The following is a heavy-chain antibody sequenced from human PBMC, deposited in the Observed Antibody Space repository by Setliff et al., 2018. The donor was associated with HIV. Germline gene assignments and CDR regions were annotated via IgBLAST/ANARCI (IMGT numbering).Heavy chain of an antibody. CDR2: IYHSGST. J-gene: IGHJ6*03. CDR1: GYSISSGYY. V-gene: IGHV4-38-2*01. CDR3: ARGRSRWTYYNYYYMDV. Sequence: SETLSLTCAVSGYSISSGYYWGWSRQPPGKGLEWIGSIYHSGSTYYNPSLKSRVTISVDTSKNQFSLKLSSVTAADTAVYYCARGRSRWTYYNYYYMDVWGKGTTVTVSS. D-gene: IGHD6-13*01.